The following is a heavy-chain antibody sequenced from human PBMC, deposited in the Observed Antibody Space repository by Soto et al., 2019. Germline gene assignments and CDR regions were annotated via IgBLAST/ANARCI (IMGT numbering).Heavy chain of an antibody. V-gene: IGHV4-30-2*01. Sequence: QLQLQESGSGLVKPSQTLSLTCAVSGGSISSGGYSWSWIRQPPGKGLEWIGYIYHSGSTYYNPSLQRRVTIAVDRSQNQLSLQLSSVTAAATAVYYSARAHYGDYGYGMDVWGQGTTVTVSS. D-gene: IGHD4-17*01. CDR1: GGSISSGGYS. CDR2: IYHSGST. J-gene: IGHJ6*02. CDR3: ARAHYGDYGYGMDV.